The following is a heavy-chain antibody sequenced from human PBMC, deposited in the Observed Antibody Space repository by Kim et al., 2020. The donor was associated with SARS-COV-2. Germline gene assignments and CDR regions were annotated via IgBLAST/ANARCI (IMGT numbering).Heavy chain of an antibody. J-gene: IGHJ4*02. CDR1: GGSFSGYY. D-gene: IGHD6-19*01. CDR3: ARVPRSGWVLPTLYYFDY. Sequence: SETLSLTCAVYGGSFSGYYWSWIRQPPGKGLEWIGEINHSGSTNYNPSLKSRVTISVDTSKNQFSLKLSSVTAADTAVYYCARVPRSGWVLPTLYYFDYWGQGTLVTVSS. V-gene: IGHV4-34*01. CDR2: INHSGST.